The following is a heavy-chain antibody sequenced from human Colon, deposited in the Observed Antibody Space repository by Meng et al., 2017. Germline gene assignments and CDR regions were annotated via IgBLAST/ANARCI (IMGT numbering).Heavy chain of an antibody. D-gene: IGHD2-2*02. CDR3: ARESGGGKYCSSTSCYSAEYFQH. V-gene: IGHV3-30*04. J-gene: IGHJ1*01. CDR2: ISYDGSNK. CDR1: GFTFSSYA. Sequence: GESLEISCAASGFTFSSYAIHWVRPAPGKRLEWVAVISYDGSNKYYADSVKGRFTISRDNSKNTLYLQMNSLRAEDTAVYYCARESGGGKYCSSTSCYSAEYFQHWGQGTLVTVSS.